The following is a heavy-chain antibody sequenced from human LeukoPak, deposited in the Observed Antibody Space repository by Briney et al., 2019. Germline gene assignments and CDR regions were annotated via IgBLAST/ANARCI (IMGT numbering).Heavy chain of an antibody. CDR3: VRSHYGSGTYYSFDY. J-gene: IGHJ4*02. D-gene: IGHD3-10*01. CDR2: VSYSGGT. V-gene: IGHV4-59*01. Sequence: SETPSLTCTVSGGSISTYYWTWIRQPPGKGLEWIGYVSYSGGTNYNPSLKSRVTISVDMSKNQFSLRLNSVTAADTAVYFCVRSHYGSGTYYSFDYWGQGTLSPSPQ. CDR1: GGSISTYY.